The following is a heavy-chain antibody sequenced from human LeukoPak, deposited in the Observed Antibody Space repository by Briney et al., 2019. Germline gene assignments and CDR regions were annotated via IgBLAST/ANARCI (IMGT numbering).Heavy chain of an antibody. D-gene: IGHD6-6*01. J-gene: IGHJ4*02. V-gene: IGHV4-59*01. CDR3: ARADSSSLPIDY. CDR1: GGSISGYY. CDR2: IYYSGST. Sequence: PSETLSLTCTVSGGSISGYYWSWIRQPPGKGLEWIGCIYYSGSTNYNPSLKSRATISVDMSKNQFSLKLSSVTAADTAVYYCARADSSSLPIDYWGQGTLVTVSS.